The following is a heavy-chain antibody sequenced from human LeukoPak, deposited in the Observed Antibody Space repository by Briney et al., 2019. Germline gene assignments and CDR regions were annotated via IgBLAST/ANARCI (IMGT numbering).Heavy chain of an antibody. J-gene: IGHJ6*03. CDR1: GFTFSSYW. D-gene: IGHD2-2*01. Sequence: GGSLRLSCEASGFTFSSYWMSWVRQAPGKGLEWVANIKEDGSEKNYVDSVKGRFIISRDNSKNSLYLQMNSLRAEDTAVHYCAREGRCSSTSCYATYYYMDVWGKGTTVTVSS. CDR2: IKEDGSEK. CDR3: AREGRCSSTSCYATYYYMDV. V-gene: IGHV3-7*01.